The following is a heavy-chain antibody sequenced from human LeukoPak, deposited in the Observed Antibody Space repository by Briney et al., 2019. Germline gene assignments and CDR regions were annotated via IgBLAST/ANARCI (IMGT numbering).Heavy chain of an antibody. CDR2: ISWSSGSI. V-gene: IGHV3-9*03. CDR3: AKETDGFDY. J-gene: IGHJ4*02. CDR1: GFTFDDYA. Sequence: GGSLRLSCAASGFTFDDYAMHWVRQAPGKGLEWVSGISWSSGSIGYADSVKGRFTISRDNAKNSLYLQMNSLRAEDMALYYCAKETDGFDYWGQGTLVTVSS.